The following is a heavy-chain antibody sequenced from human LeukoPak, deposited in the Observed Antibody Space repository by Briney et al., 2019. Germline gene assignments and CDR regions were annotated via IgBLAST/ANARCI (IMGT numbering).Heavy chain of an antibody. V-gene: IGHV1-24*01. CDR3: AXNGRGYGDYVSPYYYYYMDV. D-gene: IGHD4-17*01. J-gene: IGHJ6*03. CDR1: GYTLTELS. CDR2: FDPEDGET. Sequence: ASVKVSCKVSGYTLTELSMHWVRQAPGKGLEWMGGFDPEDGETIYAQKFQGRVTMTEDTSTDTAYMELSSLRSEDTAVYYCAXNGRGYGDYVSPYYYYYMDVWGKGTTVTISS.